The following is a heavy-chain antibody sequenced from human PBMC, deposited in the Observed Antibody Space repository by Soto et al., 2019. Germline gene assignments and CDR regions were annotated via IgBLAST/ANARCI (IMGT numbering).Heavy chain of an antibody. Sequence: QVQLVQSGAEVKKPGASVKVSCKASGYTFTSYGISWVRQAPGQWLEWIGWISAYNGNTNYAQKLQGRVTMTTETSTSTAYMELRSLRSDDTAVYYCARVSVDTAMGIPRNWFDPWGQGTLVTVSS. V-gene: IGHV1-18*04. J-gene: IGHJ5*02. CDR3: ARVSVDTAMGIPRNWFDP. CDR2: ISAYNGNT. D-gene: IGHD5-18*01. CDR1: GYTFTSYG.